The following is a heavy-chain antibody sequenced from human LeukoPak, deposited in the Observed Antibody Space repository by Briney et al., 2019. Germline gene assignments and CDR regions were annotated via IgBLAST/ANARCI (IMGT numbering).Heavy chain of an antibody. CDR2: ISYDGSNK. CDR1: GFTFSSYA. V-gene: IGHV3-30-3*01. Sequence: PGGSLRLSCAASGFTFSSYAMHWVRQAPGKGLEWVAVISYDGSNKYYADSVKGRFTISRDNSKNTLYLQMNSLRAEDTAVYYCARAGFRYCSGGSCYVPHHWGQGTLVTVSS. D-gene: IGHD2-15*01. J-gene: IGHJ5*02. CDR3: ARAGFRYCSGGSCYVPHH.